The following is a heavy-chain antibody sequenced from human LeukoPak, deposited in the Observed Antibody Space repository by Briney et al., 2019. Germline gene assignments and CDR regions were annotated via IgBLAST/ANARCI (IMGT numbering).Heavy chain of an antibody. V-gene: IGHV4-61*02. CDR2: MHTSGTT. CDR1: GGSVSSGSYY. Sequence: PSETLSLTCTVSGGSVSSGSYYWSWIRQPAGKGLEWIGRMHTSGTTNYNPALKSRVTISEDTSKNQFSLKLSSVTAADTAVYYCASYCGGDCPFDYWGQGTLVTVSS. D-gene: IGHD2-21*02. CDR3: ASYCGGDCPFDY. J-gene: IGHJ4*02.